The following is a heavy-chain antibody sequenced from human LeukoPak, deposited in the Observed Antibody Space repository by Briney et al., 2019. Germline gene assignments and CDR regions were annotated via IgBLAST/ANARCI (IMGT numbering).Heavy chain of an antibody. CDR3: ARDWAAARHYYYYYYMDV. V-gene: IGHV4-61*02. CDR2: IYTSGST. Sequence: SETLSLTCTVSGGSISSGSYYWSWIRQPAGKGLEWIGRIYTSGSTNYNPSLKSRVTMSVDTSKNPFSLKLSSVTAADTAVYYCARDWAAARHYYYYYYMDVWGKGTTVTISS. D-gene: IGHD6-25*01. CDR1: GGSISSGSYY. J-gene: IGHJ6*03.